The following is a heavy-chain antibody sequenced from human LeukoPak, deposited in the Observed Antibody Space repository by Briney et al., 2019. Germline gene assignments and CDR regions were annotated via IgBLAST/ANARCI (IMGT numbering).Heavy chain of an antibody. Sequence: PGGSLRPSCAASAFTLSSYAMSWVRQAPGKGLEWVSAIRGSGGSTYYADSVKGRFTISRDNSKNTLYLQMNSLRGEDTAVYYCAREVPDFDYWGQGTLVTVSS. CDR3: AREVPDFDY. CDR2: IRGSGGST. V-gene: IGHV3-23*01. D-gene: IGHD2-2*01. J-gene: IGHJ4*02. CDR1: AFTLSSYA.